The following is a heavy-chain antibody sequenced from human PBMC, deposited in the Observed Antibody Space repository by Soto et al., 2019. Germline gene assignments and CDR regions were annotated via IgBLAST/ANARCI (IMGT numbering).Heavy chain of an antibody. J-gene: IGHJ4*02. V-gene: IGHV4-59*12. CDR1: GGSIGTYY. D-gene: IGHD6-13*01. CDR2: IYYRGNT. Sequence: SETLSLTCTVSGGSIGTYYWSWIRQPPGKGLEWIGYIYYRGNTDYNPSLKSRVTISLDTPKNQFSLKLSSVTAADTAVYYCARAAMGGSSWPFDYWGQGTLVTVSS. CDR3: ARAAMGGSSWPFDY.